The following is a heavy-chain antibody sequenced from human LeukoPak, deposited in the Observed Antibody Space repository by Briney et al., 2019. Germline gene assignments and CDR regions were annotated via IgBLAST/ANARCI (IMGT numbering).Heavy chain of an antibody. J-gene: IGHJ4*02. CDR1: GDSISSGDYY. D-gene: IGHD3-22*01. V-gene: IGHV4-61*02. Sequence: SETLSLTCTVSGDSISSGDYYWSWIRQPAGKGLEWIGRIYTSGSANYNPSLKSRVTISVDTSKNQFSLKLSSVTAADTAVYYCASSLYDNGGYYYSDYWGQGTLVTVSS. CDR3: ASSLYDNGGYYYSDY. CDR2: IYTSGSA.